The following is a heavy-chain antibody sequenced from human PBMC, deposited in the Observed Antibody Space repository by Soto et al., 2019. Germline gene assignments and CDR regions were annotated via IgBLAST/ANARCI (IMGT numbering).Heavy chain of an antibody. V-gene: IGHV4-59*01. CDR3: VREAYIGYGHAIDR. D-gene: IGHD5-12*01. Sequence: KASETLSLTCAVSGVSISSYYWSWIRQPPGKGLEWIGYNYYSGTTNYNPSLKSRVTISVDTSKNQFFLRLTSVTAADTAVYYCVREAYIGYGHAIDRWGPGTLVTVSS. CDR2: NYYSGTT. J-gene: IGHJ5*02. CDR1: GVSISSYY.